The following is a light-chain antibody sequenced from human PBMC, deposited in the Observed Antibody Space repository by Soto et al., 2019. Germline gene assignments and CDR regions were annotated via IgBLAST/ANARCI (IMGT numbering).Light chain of an antibody. CDR1: QRIGTY. CDR2: PIS. CDR3: QQSYSTPYT. J-gene: IGKJ2*01. V-gene: IGKV1-39*01. Sequence: IQMTQSPSSLSASVGDRVTITCRASQRIGTYLNWYQQRPGRAPKLLISPISTLQRGVPSRFSGSGSGTDFTLTITGLQPEDFETYYCQQSYSTPYTCGQGTKLEIK.